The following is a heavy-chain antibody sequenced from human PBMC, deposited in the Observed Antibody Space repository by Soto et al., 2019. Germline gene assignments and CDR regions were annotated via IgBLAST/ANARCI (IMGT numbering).Heavy chain of an antibody. J-gene: IGHJ5*01. D-gene: IGHD7-27*01. V-gene: IGHV3-49*04. CDR2: IRSRAYSGTT. CDR3: TSVRARWQSLGWSDA. CDR1: GFSFGDYA. Sequence: EVQLVESGGGLVQPGQSLRLSCSASGFSFGDYAMSWVRQAPGKGLEWVGFIRSRAYSGTTEYAATVKGRFTISRDDYNPIAYLQRNRRKTEDTDVHSCTSVRARWQSLGWSDARGQGNMVILS.